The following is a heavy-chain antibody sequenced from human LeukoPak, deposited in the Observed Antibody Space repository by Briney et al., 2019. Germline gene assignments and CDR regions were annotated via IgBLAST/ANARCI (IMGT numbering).Heavy chain of an antibody. J-gene: IGHJ4*02. CDR3: ARAPPDYGGYTNDY. Sequence: GGSLRLSCAASGFTFSSYAMSWVRQAPGKGLEWVSAISGSGGSTYYADFVKGRFTISRDNAKTSLYLQMNSLRAEDTAVYYCARAPPDYGGYTNDYWGQGTLVTVSS. D-gene: IGHD4-23*01. CDR1: GFTFSSYA. V-gene: IGHV3-23*01. CDR2: ISGSGGST.